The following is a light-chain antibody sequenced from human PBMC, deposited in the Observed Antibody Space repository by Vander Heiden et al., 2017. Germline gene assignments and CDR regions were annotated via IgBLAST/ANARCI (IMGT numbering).Light chain of an antibody. J-gene: IGKJ1*01. V-gene: IGKV1-39*01. Sequence: DIQMTQSPSSLSASVGDRVIITCRASQSISSYLNWYQQKPGKAPKLLIYAASSLQSGVPSRFSGSGSGTDFTLTISRLQPEDFATYYCQQSYSTPPWTFGQGTKVEIK. CDR1: QSISSY. CDR2: AAS. CDR3: QQSYSTPPWT.